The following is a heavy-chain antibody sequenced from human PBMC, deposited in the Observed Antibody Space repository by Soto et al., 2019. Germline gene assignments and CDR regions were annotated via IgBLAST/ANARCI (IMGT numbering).Heavy chain of an antibody. J-gene: IGHJ6*03. CDR1: GGSISSYY. V-gene: IGHV4-59*01. CDR3: ARNYGGDFWSGNIYYMDV. CDR2: IYYSGST. Sequence: SETLSLTCTVSGGSISSYYWSWIRQPPGKGLEWIGYIYYSGSTNYNPSLKSRVTISVDTSKNQFSLKLSSVTAADTAVYYCARNYGGDFWSGNIYYMDVWGKGTTVTVSS. D-gene: IGHD3-3*01.